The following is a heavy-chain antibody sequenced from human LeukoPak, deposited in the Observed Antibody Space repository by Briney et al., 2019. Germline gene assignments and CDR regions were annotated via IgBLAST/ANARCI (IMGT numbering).Heavy chain of an antibody. D-gene: IGHD3-22*01. V-gene: IGHV4-4*07. CDR1: GRSISSYY. CDR3: ARDDPHYYDSSGYPHY. CDR2: IYTSGST. Sequence: SETLSLTCSVSGRSISSYYWSWIRQPAGKGREGIGRIYTSGSTNYNPSLKSRVTMSVDTSKNQFSLKLSSVTAADTAVYYCARDDPHYYDSSGYPHYWGQGTLVTVSS. J-gene: IGHJ4*02.